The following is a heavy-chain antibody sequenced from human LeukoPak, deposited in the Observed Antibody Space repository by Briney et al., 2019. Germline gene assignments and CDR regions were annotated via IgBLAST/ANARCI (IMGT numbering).Heavy chain of an antibody. J-gene: IGHJ6*02. CDR3: ARDLNRYYYGMDV. Sequence: ASVKVSCKASENTFTNYYMHWVRQAPGQGLEWLGLINPNGDRTAYAQNFQGRVTMTRDTSTTTLYLELSSLRSEDTAVYYCARDLNRYYYGMDVWGQGTTVTVSS. CDR2: INPNGDRT. V-gene: IGHV1-46*01. D-gene: IGHD1-14*01. CDR1: ENTFTNYY.